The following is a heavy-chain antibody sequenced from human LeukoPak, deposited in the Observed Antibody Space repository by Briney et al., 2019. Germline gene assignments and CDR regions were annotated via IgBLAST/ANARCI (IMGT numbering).Heavy chain of an antibody. CDR1: GFIFGDYW. Sequence: GGSLRLSCAASGFIFGDYWMSWVRQAPEKGLEWVSSITGTHYTTYNTDSVKGRFTISRDNSKNTLYLQMNSLRADDTAVYYCTKDPNGDYVGAFDPWGQGTLVTVSS. CDR3: TKDPNGDYVGAFDP. V-gene: IGHV3-23*01. CDR2: ITGTHYTT. D-gene: IGHD4-17*01. J-gene: IGHJ5*02.